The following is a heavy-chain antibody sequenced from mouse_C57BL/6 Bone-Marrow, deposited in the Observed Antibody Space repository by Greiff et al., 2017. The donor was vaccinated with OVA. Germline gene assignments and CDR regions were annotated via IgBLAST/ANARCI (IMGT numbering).Heavy chain of an antibody. CDR2: INPNNGGT. D-gene: IGHD2-3*01. Sequence: VQLQQSGPELVKPGASVKISCKASGYTFTDYYMNWVKQSHGQSLEWIGDINPNNGGTSYNQKFKGKATLTVDKSSSTAYMQLRSLTSEDSAVYYCAREGGYYFSAWFAYWGQGTLVTVSA. J-gene: IGHJ3*01. V-gene: IGHV1-26*01. CDR3: AREGGYYFSAWFAY. CDR1: GYTFTDYY.